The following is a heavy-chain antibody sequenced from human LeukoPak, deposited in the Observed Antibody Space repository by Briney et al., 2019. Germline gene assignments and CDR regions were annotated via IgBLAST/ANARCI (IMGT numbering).Heavy chain of an antibody. J-gene: IGHJ3*02. Sequence: GESLQISCQGSGYSFTNYWIGWVRPMPGKGLEWMGIIYPDDSDTRYRPSFQDQVTISADKSISTAYLQWSSLKASDTAMYYCARLLRSHAFDIWGQGTMVTVSS. CDR1: GYSFTNYW. CDR3: ARLLRSHAFDI. D-gene: IGHD3-10*01. CDR2: IYPDDSDT. V-gene: IGHV5-51*01.